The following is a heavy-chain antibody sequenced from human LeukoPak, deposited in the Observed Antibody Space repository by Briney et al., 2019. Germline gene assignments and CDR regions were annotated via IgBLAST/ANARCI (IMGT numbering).Heavy chain of an antibody. Sequence: GGSLRLSCAASGFTFSSYSMNWVRQAPGKGLEWISSISSSSSYIYYANSVKGRFAISRDNAKNSLYLQMNSLRAEDTAVYYCARGYSSSWSIFDYWGQGTLVTVSS. V-gene: IGHV3-21*01. CDR2: ISSSSSYI. D-gene: IGHD6-13*01. CDR3: ARGYSSSWSIFDY. CDR1: GFTFSSYS. J-gene: IGHJ4*02.